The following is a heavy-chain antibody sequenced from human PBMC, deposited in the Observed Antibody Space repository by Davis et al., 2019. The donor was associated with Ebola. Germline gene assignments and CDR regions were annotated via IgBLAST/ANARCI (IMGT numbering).Heavy chain of an antibody. CDR1: GYTFTGYY. J-gene: IGHJ6*02. V-gene: IGHV1-2*02. CDR3: ARDQIRFLEWLLPLYGMDV. Sequence: ASVKVSCKASGYTFTGYYMHWMRQAPGQGLEWMGWINPKSGGTNYARKFQGRVTMTRDTSISTAYMELSRLRSDDTAVYYCARDQIRFLEWLLPLYGMDVWGQGTTVTVSS. D-gene: IGHD3-3*01. CDR2: INPKSGGT.